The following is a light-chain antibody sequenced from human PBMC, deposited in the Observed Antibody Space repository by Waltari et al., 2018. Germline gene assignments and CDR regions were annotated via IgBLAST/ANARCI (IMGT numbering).Light chain of an antibody. CDR1: PGLRRS. Sequence: VIWMTQSPSLLSASTGDRVPISCRMSPGLRRSFAWSPPPPGKAPELLIYAASTLQMWVPSRGRGRGSGTDFTLTISCLQSEDFATYYCQQYYSFPRTFGQGTKVEIK. J-gene: IGKJ1*01. CDR2: AAS. CDR3: QQYYSFPRT. V-gene: IGKV1D-8*01.